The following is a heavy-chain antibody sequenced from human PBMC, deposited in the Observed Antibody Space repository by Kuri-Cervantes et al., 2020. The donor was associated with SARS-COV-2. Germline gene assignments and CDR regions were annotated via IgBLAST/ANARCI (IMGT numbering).Heavy chain of an antibody. Sequence: SETLSPTCAVYGGSFIGYYWSWIRQPPGKGLERIGEINHSGSTNYNPSLKSRVTISVDTSKNQFSLKLSSVTAADTAVYYCARGESGYDFWSGYYSHRIHNYWGQGTLVTVSS. CDR3: ARGESGYDFWSGYYSHRIHNY. D-gene: IGHD3-3*01. CDR1: GGSFIGYY. CDR2: INHSGST. J-gene: IGHJ4*02. V-gene: IGHV4-34*01.